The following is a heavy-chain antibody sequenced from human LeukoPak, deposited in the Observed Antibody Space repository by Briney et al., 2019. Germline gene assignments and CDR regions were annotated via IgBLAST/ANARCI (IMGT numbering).Heavy chain of an antibody. CDR2: IYYSGST. J-gene: IGHJ4*02. D-gene: IGHD1-26*01. CDR1: GGSISSYY. Sequence: SETLSLTCTVSGGSISSYYWSWIRQPPGKGLEWIGYIYYSGSTNYNPSLKSRVTISVDTSKNQFSLKLSSVTAADTAVYYCARYNYIVGATTFDYWGQGTLVTVSS. CDR3: ARYNYIVGATTFDY. V-gene: IGHV4-59*01.